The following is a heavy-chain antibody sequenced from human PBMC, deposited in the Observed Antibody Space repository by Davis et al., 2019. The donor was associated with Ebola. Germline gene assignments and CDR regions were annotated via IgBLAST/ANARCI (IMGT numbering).Heavy chain of an antibody. CDR3: ARDHWDFWSGYYGY. CDR1: GYTFTSYG. V-gene: IGHV1-3*01. J-gene: IGHJ4*02. D-gene: IGHD3-3*01. CDR2: INAGNGNT. Sequence: ASVKVSCKASGYTFTSYGITWVRQAPGQRLEWMGWINAGNGNTKYSQKFQGRVTITRDTSASTAYMELSSLRSEDTAVYYCARDHWDFWSGYYGYWGQGTLVTVSS.